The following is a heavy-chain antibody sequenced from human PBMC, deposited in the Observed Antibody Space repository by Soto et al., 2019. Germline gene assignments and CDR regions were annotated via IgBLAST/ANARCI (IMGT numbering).Heavy chain of an antibody. CDR2: ISYDGDNE. Sequence: QVQLVESGGGVVQPGKSLRLSCAASGFTFSGYAMHWVRQAPGKGLEWLAVISYDGDNEYYAGSVKGRFTISRDNSKDTLYLQLNSLRAEDTAVYYCARDHSRGNTIGEYWGQGTLVTVSS. J-gene: IGHJ4*02. D-gene: IGHD3-3*01. CDR3: ARDHSRGNTIGEY. V-gene: IGHV3-30-3*01. CDR1: GFTFSGYA.